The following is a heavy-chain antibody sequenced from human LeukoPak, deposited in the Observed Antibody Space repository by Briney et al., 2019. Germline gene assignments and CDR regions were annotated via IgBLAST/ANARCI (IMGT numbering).Heavy chain of an antibody. J-gene: IGHJ3*02. Sequence: PGGSLRLSCAASGFTFSSYSMNWVRQAPGKGLEWVSSVSSSSSYIYYADSVKGRFTISRDNAKNSLYLQMNSLRAEDTAVYYCARDETDIVVVPAAMKAFDIWGQGTMVTVSS. D-gene: IGHD2-2*01. V-gene: IGHV3-21*01. CDR2: VSSSSSYI. CDR1: GFTFSSYS. CDR3: ARDETDIVVVPAAMKAFDI.